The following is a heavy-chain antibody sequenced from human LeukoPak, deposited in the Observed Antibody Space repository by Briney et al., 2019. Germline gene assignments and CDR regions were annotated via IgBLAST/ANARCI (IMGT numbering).Heavy chain of an antibody. Sequence: PGGSLRLSCAASGFTFSSYWMHWVRHAPGKGLVWVSRINSVGSSTIYADSVKGRFTISRDNAKNTLYLQMNSLRAEDTAVYYCARAEIGSYYFDYWGQGTLVTVSS. CDR2: INSVGSST. CDR1: GFTFSSYW. D-gene: IGHD1-26*01. J-gene: IGHJ4*02. V-gene: IGHV3-74*01. CDR3: ARAEIGSYYFDY.